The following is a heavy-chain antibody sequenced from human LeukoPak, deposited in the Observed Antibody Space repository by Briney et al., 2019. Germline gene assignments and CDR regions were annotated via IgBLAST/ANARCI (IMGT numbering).Heavy chain of an antibody. CDR3: ARTRSYGGLYYFDY. Sequence: GGSLRLSCAASGFTFSSYWMSWVRQAPGKGPEWVANIKQDGSEKYYVDSVKGRFTISRDNAKNSLYLQMNSLRAEDTAVYYCARTRSYGGLYYFDYWGQGTLVTVSS. CDR1: GFTFSSYW. D-gene: IGHD3-16*01. CDR2: IKQDGSEK. J-gene: IGHJ4*02. V-gene: IGHV3-7*01.